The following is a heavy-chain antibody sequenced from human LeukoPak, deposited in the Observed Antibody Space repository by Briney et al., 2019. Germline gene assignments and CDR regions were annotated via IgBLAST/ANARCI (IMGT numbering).Heavy chain of an antibody. J-gene: IGHJ3*02. CDR3: AKKTIVGATVDAFDI. V-gene: IGHV3-30*02. CDR1: GFTFSNYG. D-gene: IGHD1-26*01. CDR2: IRYDGFNK. Sequence: GGSLRLSCAASGFTFSNYGMHWVRQAPGKGLEWVASIRYDGFNKYYADSLKGRFTISRDNSKNTLYLQMNSLRAEDTAVYYCAKKTIVGATVDAFDIWGRGTMVIVSS.